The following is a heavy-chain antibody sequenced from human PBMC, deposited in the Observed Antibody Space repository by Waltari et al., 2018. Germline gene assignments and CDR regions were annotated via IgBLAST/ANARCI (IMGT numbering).Heavy chain of an antibody. CDR3: ASGSSGWYGFDY. Sequence: QVQLVQSGAEVKKPGSSVKVSCKASGDTFSSYTISWVRQAPGQGLEWMGRIIPSLGIANYAQKFQGRVTITADKSTSTAYMELSSLRSEDTAVYYCASGSSGWYGFDYWGQGTLVTVSS. D-gene: IGHD6-19*01. CDR1: GDTFSSYT. V-gene: IGHV1-69*02. J-gene: IGHJ4*02. CDR2: IIPSLGIA.